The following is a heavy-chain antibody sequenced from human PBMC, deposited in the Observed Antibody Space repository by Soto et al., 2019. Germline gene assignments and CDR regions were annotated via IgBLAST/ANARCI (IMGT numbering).Heavy chain of an antibody. Sequence: GGSLRLSCAASGFTFSSYGMHWVRQAPGKGLEWVAVIWYDGSNKYYADSVKGRFTISRDNSKNTLYLQMNSLRAEDTAVYYCARGFVDPYVRVDVWGKGTTVTVSS. V-gene: IGHV3-33*01. J-gene: IGHJ6*04. D-gene: IGHD3-16*01. CDR3: ARGFVDPYVRVDV. CDR1: GFTFSSYG. CDR2: IWYDGSNK.